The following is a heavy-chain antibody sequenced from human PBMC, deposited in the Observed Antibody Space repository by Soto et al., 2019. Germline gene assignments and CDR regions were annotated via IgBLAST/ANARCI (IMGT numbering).Heavy chain of an antibody. CDR1: GFTFTTYS. J-gene: IGHJ6*02. CDR3: ATLTYCSSASCPNYYYVMDV. V-gene: IGHV3-21*06. CDR2: IGSSSNYI. D-gene: IGHD2-2*01. Sequence: PAGSLRLSCAASGFTFTTYSLTWVRQAPGKGLEWVASIGSSSNYIYYADSVKGRFTISRDNAKNSLFLQMNSLRAEDTAVYYCATLTYCSSASCPNYYYVMDVWGQGTTVTVSS.